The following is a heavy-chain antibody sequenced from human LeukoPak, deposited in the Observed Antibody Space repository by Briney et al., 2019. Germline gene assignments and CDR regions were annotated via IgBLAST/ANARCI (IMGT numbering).Heavy chain of an antibody. J-gene: IGHJ3*02. CDR2: IYYSGST. Sequence: SETLSLTCTVSGGSISSHYWNWIRQPPGKGLEWIGYIYYSGSTNYNPSLKSRVTISVDTSKNQFSLKLSSVTAADTAVYYCARETAVVTPGRSDVFDIWGQGTMVTVSS. V-gene: IGHV4-59*11. CDR1: GGSISSHY. CDR3: ARETAVVTPGRSDVFDI. D-gene: IGHD4-23*01.